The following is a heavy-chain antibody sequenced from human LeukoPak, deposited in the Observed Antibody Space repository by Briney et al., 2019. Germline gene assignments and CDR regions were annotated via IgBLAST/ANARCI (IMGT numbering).Heavy chain of an antibody. J-gene: IGHJ4*02. CDR1: GGTFSSYA. D-gene: IGHD3-22*01. CDR3: AREYYYDSSGPYFDY. V-gene: IGHV1-69*13. Sequence: SVKVSCKASGGTFSSYAISWVRQAPGQGLEWMGGIIPIFGTANYAQKFQGRVTITADGSTSTAYMELSSLRSEDTAVYYYAREYYYDSSGPYFDYWGQGTLVTVSS. CDR2: IIPIFGTA.